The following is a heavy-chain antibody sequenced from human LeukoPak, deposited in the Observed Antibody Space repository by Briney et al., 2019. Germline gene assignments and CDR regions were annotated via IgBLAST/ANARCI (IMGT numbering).Heavy chain of an antibody. J-gene: IGHJ4*02. V-gene: IGHV3-30*07. CDR2: ISYDGSNK. D-gene: IGHD1-26*01. Sequence: GRSLRLSCAASGFTFSSYAMHWVRQAPGKGLEGVAVISYDGSNKYYADSVKGRFTISRDNSKNTLYLQMNSLRAEDTAVYYCANEGIVGATSQIYYFDYWGQGTLVTVSS. CDR3: ANEGIVGATSQIYYFDY. CDR1: GFTFSSYA.